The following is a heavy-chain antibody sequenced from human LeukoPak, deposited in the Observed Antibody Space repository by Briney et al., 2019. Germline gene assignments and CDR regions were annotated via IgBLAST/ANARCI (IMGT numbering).Heavy chain of an antibody. CDR1: GFSFSNFA. CDR2: ISHDGATK. J-gene: IGHJ4*02. Sequence: GGSLRLSCAASGFSFSNFAIHWVRQAPGKGLEWLAVISHDGATKHYADSVKGRFTISRDNSDNSLSLQMNSLSAEDTAVYYCARARGRWHLLPLDFWGQGTLVTVSS. V-gene: IGHV3-30*04. CDR3: ARARGRWHLLPLDF. D-gene: IGHD1-26*01.